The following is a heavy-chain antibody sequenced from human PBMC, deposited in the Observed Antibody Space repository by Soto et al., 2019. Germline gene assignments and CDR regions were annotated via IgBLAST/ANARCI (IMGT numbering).Heavy chain of an antibody. CDR2: IYHSGST. CDR3: AAGGGLPRYY. J-gene: IGHJ4*02. V-gene: IGHV4-30-2*01. Sequence: QLQLQESGSGLVKPSQTLSLTCAVSGGSISSGGYSWSWIRQPPGKGLEWIGYIYHSGSTYYNPSLKSRAPLSVDRSKNPCSLKLSSVTAADTAVYYCAAGGGLPRYYWGQGTLVTVSS. D-gene: IGHD5-12*01. CDR1: GGSISSGGYS.